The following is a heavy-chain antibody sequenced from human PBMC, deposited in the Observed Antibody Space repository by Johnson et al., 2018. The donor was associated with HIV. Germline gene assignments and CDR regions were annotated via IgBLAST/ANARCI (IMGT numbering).Heavy chain of an antibody. CDR3: ARESKAEFWLDHAFDI. CDR2: ISYDGSNK. J-gene: IGHJ3*02. V-gene: IGHV3-30*04. Sequence: QVQLVESGGGVVQPGRSLRLSCAASGFTFSSYAMHWVRQAPGKGLEWVAVISYDGSNKYYAESVKGRFTISRDNSKNTLYLQRNSLRAEDTAVYYCARESKAEFWLDHAFDIWGQGTMVSVSS. CDR1: GFTFSSYA. D-gene: IGHD3-9*01.